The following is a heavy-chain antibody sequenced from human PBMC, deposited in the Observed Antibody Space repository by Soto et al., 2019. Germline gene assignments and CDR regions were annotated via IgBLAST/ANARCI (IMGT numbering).Heavy chain of an antibody. J-gene: IGHJ5*02. CDR2: INHSGST. V-gene: IGHV4-34*01. D-gene: IGHD6-13*01. CDR3: ARRGEQLVR. Sequence: SETLSLTCAVYGGSFSGYYWSWIRQPPGKGLEWIGEINHSGSTNYNPSLKSRVTISVDTSKNQFSLKLSSVTAADTAVYYCARRGEQLVRWGQGTLVTVSS. CDR1: GGSFSGYY.